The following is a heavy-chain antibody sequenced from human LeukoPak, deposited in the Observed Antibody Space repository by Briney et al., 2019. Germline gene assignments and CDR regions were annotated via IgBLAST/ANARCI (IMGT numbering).Heavy chain of an antibody. D-gene: IGHD1-26*01. CDR2: IYFSGST. CDR1: GGSISSYY. J-gene: IGHJ4*02. Sequence: SETLSLTCTVSGGSISSYYWSWIRQPPGKGLEWVGCIYFSGSTNYNPSLKSRVTISVDTFKNQFSLKLSSVTAADTAIYYCARDLGAGRSRPFDSWGQGTLVTVSS. CDR3: ARDLGAGRSRPFDS. V-gene: IGHV4-59*01.